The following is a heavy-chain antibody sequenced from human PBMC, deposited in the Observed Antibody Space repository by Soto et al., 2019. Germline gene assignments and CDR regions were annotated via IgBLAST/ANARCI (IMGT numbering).Heavy chain of an antibody. V-gene: IGHV3-7*03. D-gene: IGHD1-1*01. CDR2: INRRGPST. CDR1: VFSFSDYP. CDR3: VRGTPTPGLDI. J-gene: IGHJ6*02. Sequence: PGRSLRLSWVVCVFSFSDYPLNWVRQSPGQGLEWVTNINRRGPSTNYVDSVRGRFSTSRDNTRNSFYLNMDSLRVGDTATSYCVRGTPTPGLDIWRRGTTVTVSS.